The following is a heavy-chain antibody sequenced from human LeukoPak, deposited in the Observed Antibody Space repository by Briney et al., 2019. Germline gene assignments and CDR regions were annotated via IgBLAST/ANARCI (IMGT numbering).Heavy chain of an antibody. CDR2: IRGSGGST. CDR1: GLSFSTNS. J-gene: IGHJ4*02. Sequence: RGSLTLSSAAYGLSFSTNSTSCVSHAPGKGLEWASTIRGSGGSTYYAGSVKGRFTISRDNSKSTLYLRMNSLRAEDTAVYYCAIDSCPRIPPGGWYDYWGQGTLVTVSS. CDR3: AIDSCPRIPPGGWYDY. V-gene: IGHV3-23*01. D-gene: IGHD6-19*01.